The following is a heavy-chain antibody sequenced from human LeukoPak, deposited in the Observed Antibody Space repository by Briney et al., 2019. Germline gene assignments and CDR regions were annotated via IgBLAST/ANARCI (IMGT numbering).Heavy chain of an antibody. Sequence: SETLSLTCTVSGGSISSYYWSWIRQPPGKGLEWIAYMYYSGSTNYNPSLKSRVTISVDTSKNQCSLKLSSVTAADTAVYYCAGGHYPLEYWGQGTLVTVSS. J-gene: IGHJ4*02. CDR1: GGSISSYY. CDR2: MYYSGST. CDR3: AGGHYPLEY. V-gene: IGHV4-59*01. D-gene: IGHD1-26*01.